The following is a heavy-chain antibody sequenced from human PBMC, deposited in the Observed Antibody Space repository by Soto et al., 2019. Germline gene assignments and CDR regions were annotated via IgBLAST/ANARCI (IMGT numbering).Heavy chain of an antibody. CDR3: ATIPIVGTKPYYFNS. Sequence: SETLSLTCTVSGGPISSGGYYWSWIRQHPGKGLEWIGYIYYSGSTYYNPSLKSRVTISVDTSKNQFSLKLSSVTAADTAVYYCATIPIVGTKPYYFNSWGQGTLVTVSS. V-gene: IGHV4-31*03. CDR2: IYYSGST. J-gene: IGHJ4*02. CDR1: GGPISSGGYY. D-gene: IGHD1-1*01.